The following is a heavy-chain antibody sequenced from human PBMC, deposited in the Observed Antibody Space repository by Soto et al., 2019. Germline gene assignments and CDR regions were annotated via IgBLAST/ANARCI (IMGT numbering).Heavy chain of an antibody. CDR1: GYSVTSSDYY. CDR2: MFYSGLT. Sequence: SETLSLTCSVSGYSVTSSDYYWAWIRQPPGKGLEWIGSMFYSGLTYYNPSPKSRVTLSVDTSKNQFSVRLNSVTAADTAVYYCAPLSVSLSGPYGIHVWGQGTTVTVSS. CDR3: APLSVSLSGPYGIHV. J-gene: IGHJ6*02. V-gene: IGHV4-39*01. D-gene: IGHD2-15*01.